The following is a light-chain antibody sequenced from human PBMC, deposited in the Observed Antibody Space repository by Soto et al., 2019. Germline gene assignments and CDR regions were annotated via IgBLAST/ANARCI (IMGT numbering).Light chain of an antibody. CDR2: DAS. V-gene: IGKV1-5*01. J-gene: IGKJ4*01. CDR3: QQYNSYPLT. Sequence: DIQMAQSPSTLSASLVYRFTITCRASQSISSWLAWYQQKPGKAPKLLIYDASSLESGVPSRFSGSGSGTEFTLTISSLQPDDFATYYCQQYNSYPLTFGGGTKVDIK. CDR1: QSISSW.